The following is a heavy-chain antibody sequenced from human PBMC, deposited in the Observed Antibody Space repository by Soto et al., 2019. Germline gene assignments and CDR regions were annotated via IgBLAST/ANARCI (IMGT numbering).Heavy chain of an antibody. CDR1: GGSISSYY. CDR3: AMNRGVPKWFDP. J-gene: IGHJ5*02. Sequence: SETLSLTCTVSGGSISSYYWSWIRQPPGKGLEWIGYIYYSGSTNYNPSLKSRVTISVDTSMNQFSLKLSSVTAADTAVYYCAMNRGVPKWFDPWGQGTLVTVSS. CDR2: IYYSGST. D-gene: IGHD3-10*01. V-gene: IGHV4-59*01.